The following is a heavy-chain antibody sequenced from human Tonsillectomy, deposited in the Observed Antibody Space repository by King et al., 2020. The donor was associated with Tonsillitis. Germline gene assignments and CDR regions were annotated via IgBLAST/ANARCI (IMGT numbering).Heavy chain of an antibody. V-gene: IGHV3-30*18. CDR1: GFTFSTYG. Sequence: VQLVESGGGVVQPGRSLRLSCAASGFTFSTYGIHWVRQAPGRGLEWVAVVSHDGSNKDYADSVKGRFTISRDNSKNTLFLKMNSLRAEDTAVYYCAKRITSDILTGYSHYYYYGMDVWGQGTTVTVSS. CDR2: VSHDGSNK. D-gene: IGHD3-9*01. CDR3: AKRITSDILTGYSHYYYYGMDV. J-gene: IGHJ6*02.